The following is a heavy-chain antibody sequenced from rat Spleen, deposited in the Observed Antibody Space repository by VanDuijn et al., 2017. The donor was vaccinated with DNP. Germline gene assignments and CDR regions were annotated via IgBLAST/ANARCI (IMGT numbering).Heavy chain of an antibody. D-gene: IGHD3-8*01. Sequence: EVQLVESGGGLVQPGGSLKLSCAVSGFTFSDYYMAWVRQAPAKGLEWVASISNTGDNTYYSDSVKGRFSLSRDNAKSTLYLQVNSLRSEDTATYYCSSNPHLRTAAPFDYWGQGAMVTVSS. V-gene: IGHV5-25*01. CDR1: GFTFSDYY. CDR2: ISNTGDNT. J-gene: IGHJ2*01. CDR3: SSNPHLRTAAPFDY.